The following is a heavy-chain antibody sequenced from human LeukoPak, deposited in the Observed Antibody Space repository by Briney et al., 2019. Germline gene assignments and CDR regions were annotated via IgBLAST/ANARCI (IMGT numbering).Heavy chain of an antibody. CDR2: RNPNSGRT. D-gene: IGHD6-13*01. CDR3: ARGPVSTHGMDV. Sequence: ASVKVSCKASGYTFTNYDINWARQATGRGLEWMGWRNPNSGRTGFAQKFQGRLTMTADTSISTAYMELSSLTSDDTAVYYCARGPVSTHGMDVWGQGTTVTVSS. J-gene: IGHJ6*02. V-gene: IGHV1-8*01. CDR1: GYTFTNYD.